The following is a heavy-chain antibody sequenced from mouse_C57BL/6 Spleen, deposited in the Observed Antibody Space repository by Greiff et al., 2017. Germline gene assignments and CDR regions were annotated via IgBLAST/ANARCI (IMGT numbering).Heavy chain of an antibody. CDR3: ASSREMYYFPY. Sequence: VQLQQPGAELVMPGASVKLSCKASGYTFTSYWMHWVKQRTGQGLAWIGELAPSRRHTNYNHKFKGKSTLPIDKSSSTAYRHLSSLTSEVSAVYYCASSREMYYFPYWGQGNTLTVSS. CDR2: LAPSRRHT. V-gene: IGHV1-69*01. J-gene: IGHJ2*01. CDR1: GYTFTSYW.